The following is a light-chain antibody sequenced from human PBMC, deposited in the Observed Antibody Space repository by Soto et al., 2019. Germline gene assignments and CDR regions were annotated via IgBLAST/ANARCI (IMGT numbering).Light chain of an antibody. CDR1: QDIRDD. CDR3: QQFHNLPLT. Sequence: IQMTQSPSSLSASVGDRVTITCLASQDIRDDLNWYQQKPGKAPTLLIYDASDVETGVPSRFSCSGSGTEFILTITSLQPEDLATYYCQQFHNLPLTFGGGTKVEIK. V-gene: IGKV1-33*01. J-gene: IGKJ4*01. CDR2: DAS.